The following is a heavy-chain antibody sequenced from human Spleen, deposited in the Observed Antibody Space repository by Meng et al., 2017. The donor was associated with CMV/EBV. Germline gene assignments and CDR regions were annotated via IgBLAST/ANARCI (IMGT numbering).Heavy chain of an antibody. J-gene: IGHJ4*02. V-gene: IGHV1-46*01. CDR1: GSTLTSYY. D-gene: IGHD6-6*01. CDR2: IDPSGGST. Sequence: QVQLVHYGAEVKRPGASVKVSCKASGSTLTSYYIHWVRQAPGQGLEWMGIIDPSGGSTTYAQKFQCRVTMTRDTSTSTVYMELSSLRSEDTAVYYCARRSSSSLPVFDYWGQGTLVTVSS. CDR3: ARRSSSSLPVFDY.